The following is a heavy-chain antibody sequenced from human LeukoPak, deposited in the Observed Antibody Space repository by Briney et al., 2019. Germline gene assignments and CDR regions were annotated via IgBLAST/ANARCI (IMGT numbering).Heavy chain of an antibody. J-gene: IGHJ5*02. D-gene: IGHD2-15*01. Sequence: SETLSLTCAVYGGSFSGYYWSWIRQPPGKGLEWIGEINHSGSTNYNPSLKSRVTISVDTSKNQSSLKLSSVTAADTAVYYCARAIHCSGGSCYSFWFDPWGQGTLVTVSS. CDR3: ARAIHCSGGSCYSFWFDP. V-gene: IGHV4-34*01. CDR2: INHSGST. CDR1: GGSFSGYY.